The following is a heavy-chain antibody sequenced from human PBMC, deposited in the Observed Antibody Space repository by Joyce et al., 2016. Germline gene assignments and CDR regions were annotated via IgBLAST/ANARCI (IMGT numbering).Heavy chain of an antibody. CDR3: ARESAMGYYLDQ. CDR1: GLTFSSNA. D-gene: IGHD5-18*01. V-gene: IGHV3-30-3*01. Sequence: QVQLVESGGGVVQPGGSLRLSCAASGLTFSSNAVNWVRQAPGRGLEWVAVISNNGNKKNYADSVKGRFTRSRDKSNKTLFLQMSSRRSEDTAVYFCARESAMGYYLDQWGQGTLVTVSS. J-gene: IGHJ4*02. CDR2: ISNNGNKK.